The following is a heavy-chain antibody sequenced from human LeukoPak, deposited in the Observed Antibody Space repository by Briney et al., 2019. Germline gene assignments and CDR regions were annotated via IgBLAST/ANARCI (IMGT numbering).Heavy chain of an antibody. CDR3: AREGKRITLVRGVLTPRGYYYMDV. Sequence: PGGSLRLSCTASGFTFGDYAMSWVRQAPGKGLEWVGFIRSKAYGGTTEYAASVKGRFTISRDDSKSIAYLQMNSLKTEDTAVYYCAREGKRITLVRGVLTPRGYYYMDVWGIGTTVTVSS. V-gene: IGHV3-49*04. D-gene: IGHD3-10*01. CDR1: GFTFGDYA. CDR2: IRSKAYGGTT. J-gene: IGHJ6*03.